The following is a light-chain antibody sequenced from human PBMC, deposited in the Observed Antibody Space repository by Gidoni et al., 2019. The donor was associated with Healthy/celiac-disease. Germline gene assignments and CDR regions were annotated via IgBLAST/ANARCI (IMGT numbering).Light chain of an antibody. CDR1: QSVSSN. V-gene: IGKV3-15*01. CDR2: GAS. CDR3: QQYNNWMYT. Sequence: RASQSVSSNLAWYQQKPGQAPRLLIYGASTRATGIPARFSGSGSGTEFTLTISSLQSEDFAVYYCQQYNNWMYTFGQGTKLEIK. J-gene: IGKJ2*01.